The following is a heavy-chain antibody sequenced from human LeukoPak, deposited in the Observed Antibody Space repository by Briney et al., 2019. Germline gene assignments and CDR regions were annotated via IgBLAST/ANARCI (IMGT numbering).Heavy chain of an antibody. V-gene: IGHV3-23*01. CDR2: IFGSGINT. CDR1: GFTFSSYA. CDR3: AKDLISPRSVGSSEKLDY. J-gene: IGHJ4*02. D-gene: IGHD3-10*01. Sequence: GGSLRLSCAASGFTFSSYAMSWVRQAPGKGLEWVSSIFGSGINTQYADSVKGRFTISRDNSKNTLYLEMNSLRPEDTAIYYCAKDLISPRSVGSSEKLDYWGQGTLVTVSS.